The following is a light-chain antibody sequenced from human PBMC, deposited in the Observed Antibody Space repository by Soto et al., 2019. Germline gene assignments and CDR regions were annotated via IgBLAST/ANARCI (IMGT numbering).Light chain of an antibody. CDR3: ASYTSSSTSVI. Sequence: QSALTQPASVSGSPGQSITISCTGTSSDVGGYKYVSWYQQHPDKAPKLIIFGVSNRPSGISSRFSGSKSGNTASLTISGLQAEDEADYYCASYTSSSTSVIFGRGTQLTVL. CDR1: SSDVGGYKY. V-gene: IGLV2-14*01. CDR2: GVS. J-gene: IGLJ7*01.